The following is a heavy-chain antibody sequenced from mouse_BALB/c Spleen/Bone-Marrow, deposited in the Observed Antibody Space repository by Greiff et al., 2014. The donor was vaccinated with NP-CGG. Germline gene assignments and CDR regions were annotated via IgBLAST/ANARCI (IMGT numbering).Heavy chain of an antibody. J-gene: IGHJ3*01. CDR2: IFPVNADT. V-gene: IGHV1-80*01. CDR1: SYVFTDYW. Sequence: QVQLKDSGAELVRPGSSVKISCKASSYVFTDYWMNWLRQRPGQGLEWIGQIFPVNADTNYKANFKDKVTLTADKSSTTAYMQLNSLTSEDSAVYFCARFATGSFAYWGQGTLVTVSA. CDR3: ARFATGSFAY. D-gene: IGHD1-1*01.